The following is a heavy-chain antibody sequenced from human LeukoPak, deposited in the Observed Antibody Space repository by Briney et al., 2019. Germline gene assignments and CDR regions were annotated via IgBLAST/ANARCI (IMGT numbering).Heavy chain of an antibody. Sequence: GGSLRLSCAASGFTSSSYEMNWVRQAPGKGLEWVSYISSSGSTIYYADSVKGRFTISRDNAKNSLYLQMNSLRAEDTAVYYCARSFRRSNAFDIWGQGTMVTVSS. V-gene: IGHV3-48*03. J-gene: IGHJ3*02. CDR3: ARSFRRSNAFDI. CDR1: GFTSSSYE. D-gene: IGHD2-15*01. CDR2: ISSSGSTI.